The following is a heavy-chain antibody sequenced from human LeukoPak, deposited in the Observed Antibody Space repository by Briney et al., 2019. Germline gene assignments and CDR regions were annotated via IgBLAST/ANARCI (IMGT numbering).Heavy chain of an antibody. CDR1: GASISSSNW. CDR2: IYHAGTT. Sequence: SSGTLSLTCAVSGASISSSNWWSWARQPPGKGLELIGEIYHAGTTNYNPSLESRVTISVDSSRNQFSVKLTSVTAADTAVYYCMRTYCSSTSCHYFDSWGQGTLVTVSS. D-gene: IGHD2-2*01. CDR3: MRTYCSSTSCHYFDS. V-gene: IGHV4-4*02. J-gene: IGHJ4*02.